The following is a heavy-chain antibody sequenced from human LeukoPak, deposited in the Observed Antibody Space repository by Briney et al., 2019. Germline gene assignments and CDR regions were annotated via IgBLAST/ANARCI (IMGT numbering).Heavy chain of an antibody. V-gene: IGHV3-21*01. J-gene: IGHJ4*02. D-gene: IGHD6-19*01. CDR1: GFTFSSYS. CDR3: ARGSVIGSSRVLAVAAMDY. Sequence: GGSLRLSCAASGFTFSSYSMNWVRQAPGKGLEWVSSISSSSSYIYYADSVKGRFTISRDNAKNSLYLQMNSLRAEDTAVYYCARGSVIGSSRVLAVAAMDYWGQRTLVTVSS. CDR2: ISSSSSYI.